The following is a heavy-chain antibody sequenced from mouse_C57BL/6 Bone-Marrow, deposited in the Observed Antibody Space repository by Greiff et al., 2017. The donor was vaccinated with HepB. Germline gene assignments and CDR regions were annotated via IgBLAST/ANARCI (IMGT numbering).Heavy chain of an antibody. Sequence: EVMLVESGGGLVKPGGSLKLSCAASGFTLSSYTMSWVRQTPEKRLEWVATISGGGGNTYYPDSVEGRFTISRDNAKNTLYLQMSSLRSEDTALYYCARHAGHGNYVLYWYFDVWGTGTTVTVSS. CDR3: ARHAGHGNYVLYWYFDV. CDR2: ISGGGGNT. CDR1: GFTLSSYT. V-gene: IGHV5-9*01. D-gene: IGHD2-1*01. J-gene: IGHJ1*03.